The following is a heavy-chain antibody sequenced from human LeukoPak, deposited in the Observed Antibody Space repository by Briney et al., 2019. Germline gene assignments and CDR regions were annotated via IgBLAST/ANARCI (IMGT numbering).Heavy chain of an antibody. Sequence: SETLSLTCTVSGGSISRSSYYWGWIRQPPGKGLEWIGSIYYSGSTYYSPSLKSRVTISVDTSKNQFSLKLSSVTAADTAVYYCARHGYWYFDLWGRGTLVTVSS. CDR2: IYYSGST. V-gene: IGHV4-39*01. CDR1: GGSISRSSYY. J-gene: IGHJ2*01. CDR3: ARHGYWYFDL.